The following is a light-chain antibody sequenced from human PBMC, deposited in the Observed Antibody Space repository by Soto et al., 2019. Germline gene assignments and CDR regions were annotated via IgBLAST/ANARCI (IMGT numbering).Light chain of an antibody. V-gene: IGKV1-5*03. CDR3: QQYNSYST. CDR1: QSISSY. Sequence: DIQMTQSPSSLSESVGDRVTITCRASQSISSYLNWYQQKPGKAPKLLIYKASSLESGVPSRFSGSGSGTECTLTISSLQPDDFATYYCQQYNSYSTVGQGTKVDIK. CDR2: KAS. J-gene: IGKJ1*01.